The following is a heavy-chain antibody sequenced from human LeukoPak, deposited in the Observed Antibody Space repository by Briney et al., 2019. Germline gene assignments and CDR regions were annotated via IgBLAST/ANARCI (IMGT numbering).Heavy chain of an antibody. CDR3: ARTPNRFYDF. D-gene: IGHD1/OR15-1a*01. CDR1: GFTVSSNY. CDR2: ITMSGDST. Sequence: GGSLRLSCAASGFTVSSNYMSWVRQAPGKGLEWVSGITMSGDSTYYADSVKGRFTISRDNSKNTLYLQMTSLRAEDTALYYCARTPNRFYDFWGQGTLVTVSS. J-gene: IGHJ4*02. V-gene: IGHV3-53*01.